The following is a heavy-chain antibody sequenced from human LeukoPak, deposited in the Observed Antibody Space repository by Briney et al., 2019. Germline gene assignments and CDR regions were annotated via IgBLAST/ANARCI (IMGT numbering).Heavy chain of an antibody. Sequence: PSETLSLTCTVSGGSISSYYWSWIRQPPGKGLEWIGYIYYSGSTNYNPSLKSRVTISVDTSKNQFSLKLSSVTAADTAVYYCARDGSPQRGVVIYYYYYMDVWGKGTTVTVSS. V-gene: IGHV4-59*01. CDR3: ARDGSPQRGVVIYYYYYMDV. CDR2: IYYSGST. J-gene: IGHJ6*03. D-gene: IGHD3-3*01. CDR1: GGSISSYY.